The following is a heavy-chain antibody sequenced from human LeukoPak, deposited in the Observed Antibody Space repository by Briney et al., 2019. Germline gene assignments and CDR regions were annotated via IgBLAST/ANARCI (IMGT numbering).Heavy chain of an antibody. D-gene: IGHD3-3*01. V-gene: IGHV3-30*04. CDR2: ISYDGSNK. CDR3: ARDLPGITIFGAFDY. J-gene: IGHJ4*02. CDR1: GFTFSNYV. Sequence: PGGSLRLSCAASGFTFSNYVMQWVRQAPGKGLEWVSVISYDGSNKYYADSVKGRFTISRDNSKNTLYLQMNSLRAEDTAVYYCARDLPGITIFGAFDYWGQGTLVTVSS.